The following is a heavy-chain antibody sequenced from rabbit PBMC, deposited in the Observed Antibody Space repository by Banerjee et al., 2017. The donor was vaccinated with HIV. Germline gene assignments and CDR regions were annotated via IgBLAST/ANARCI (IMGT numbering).Heavy chain of an antibody. CDR3: ARRASGNNYNL. Sequence: VKPEGSLTLTCTASGFSFSSSYWICWVRQAPGKGLEWIACIYVGSSDSTWYASWAKGRFTISKTSSTTVTLQMTSLTAADTATYFCARRASGNNYNLWGPGTLVTVS. D-gene: IGHD8-1*01. V-gene: IGHV1S45*01. J-gene: IGHJ4*01. CDR1: GFSFSSSYW. CDR2: IYVGSSDST.